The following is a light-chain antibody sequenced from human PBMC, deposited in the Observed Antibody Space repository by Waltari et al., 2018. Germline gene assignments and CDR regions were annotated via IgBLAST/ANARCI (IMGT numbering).Light chain of an antibody. J-gene: IGKJ4*01. CDR1: PSVGST. V-gene: IGKV6D-21*02. Sequence: EIVLTQSPDFLSVTPKQKVTITCRASPSVGSTLHWYQQKAHQSPKLLIKYASPSMPGVPSRVSGSGSGTDFTLTISSLEVEDAAAYYCHQSRSFPVTLGGGTEVEI. CDR3: HQSRSFPVT. CDR2: YAS.